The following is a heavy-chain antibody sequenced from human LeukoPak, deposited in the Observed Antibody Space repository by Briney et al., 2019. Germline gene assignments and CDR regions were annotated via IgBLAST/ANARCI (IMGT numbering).Heavy chain of an antibody. J-gene: IGHJ5*02. CDR3: ARDRDYGALSFDP. Sequence: GGSLRLSCAASGFTFSSYAMHWVRQAPGKGLEWVAVISYDGSNKYYADSVKGRFTISRDNSKNTLYLQMNSLRAEDTAVYYCARDRDYGALSFDPWGQGTLVTVSS. V-gene: IGHV3-30*04. D-gene: IGHD4-17*01. CDR1: GFTFSSYA. CDR2: ISYDGSNK.